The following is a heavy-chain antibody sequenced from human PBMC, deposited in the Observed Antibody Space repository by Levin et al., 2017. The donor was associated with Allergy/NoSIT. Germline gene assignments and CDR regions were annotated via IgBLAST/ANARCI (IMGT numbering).Heavy chain of an antibody. V-gene: IGHV4-30-4*01. D-gene: IGHD3-10*01. CDR3: ARCHGGSGALLDY. Sequence: SQTLSLTCTVSGGSIRTDDYSWSWIRQPPGKGLDWIGCMYYSGSTYYNPSLKSRVVLSVDTSKNQFSLNLNSVTAADTAVYFFARCHGGSGALLDYWGQGS. J-gene: IGHJ4*02. CDR2: MYYSGST. CDR1: GGSIRTDDYS.